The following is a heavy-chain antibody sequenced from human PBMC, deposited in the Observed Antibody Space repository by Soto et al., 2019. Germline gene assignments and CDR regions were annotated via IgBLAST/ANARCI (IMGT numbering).Heavy chain of an antibody. D-gene: IGHD3-22*01. Sequence: GSLRLSCAASGFTFSSYAMSWVRQAPGKGLEWVSAISGSGGSTYYADSVKGRFTISRDNSKNTLYLQMNSLRAEDTAVYYCGSLRSSGYYYYYYYGMDVWGQGTTVTVSS. CDR2: ISGSGGST. J-gene: IGHJ6*02. CDR1: GFTFSSYA. V-gene: IGHV3-23*01. CDR3: GSLRSSGYYYYYYYGMDV.